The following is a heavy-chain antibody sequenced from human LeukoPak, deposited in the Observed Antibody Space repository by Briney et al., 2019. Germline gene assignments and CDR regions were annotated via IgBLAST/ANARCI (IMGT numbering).Heavy chain of an antibody. CDR3: AREYSSSHSTYNWFDP. CDR2: IYYSGST. D-gene: IGHD6-13*01. J-gene: IGHJ5*02. Sequence: PSETLSLTCTVSGGSISSYYWSWLRQPPGKGLEWIGYIYYSGSTNYNPSLKSRVTISVDTSKNQFSLKLSSVTAADTAVYYCAREYSSSHSTYNWFDPWGQGTLVTVSS. V-gene: IGHV4-59*01. CDR1: GGSISSYY.